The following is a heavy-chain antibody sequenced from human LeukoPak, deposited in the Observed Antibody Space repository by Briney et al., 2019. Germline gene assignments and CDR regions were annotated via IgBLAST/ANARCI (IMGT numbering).Heavy chain of an antibody. V-gene: IGHV1-2*02. Sequence: VASVKVSCKASGYTFSGTGWYLYWLRQAPGQGLECMGWIYPYTGATHYAQKFQGRVAMTRDTSISTAYMELSRLRPDGTAVYYCARDGPAQMVDFDYWGQGTLVTVSS. CDR3: ARDGPAQMVDFDY. CDR2: IYPYTGAT. J-gene: IGHJ4*02. D-gene: IGHD3-10*01. CDR1: GYTFSGTGWY.